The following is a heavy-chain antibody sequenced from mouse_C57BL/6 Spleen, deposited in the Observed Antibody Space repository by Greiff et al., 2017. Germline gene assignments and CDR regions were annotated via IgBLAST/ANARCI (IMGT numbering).Heavy chain of an antibody. D-gene: IGHD2-4*01. CDR2: IYPRSGNT. CDR3: AREVYDYDEWFAY. CDR1: GYTFTSYG. Sequence: QVQLQQSGAELARPGASVKLSCKASGYTFTSYGISWVKQRTGQGLEWIGEIYPRSGNTYYNEKFKGKATLTADKSSSTAYIERRILKSEDSAVYFCAREVYDYDEWFAYWGQGTLVTVSA. J-gene: IGHJ3*01. V-gene: IGHV1-81*01.